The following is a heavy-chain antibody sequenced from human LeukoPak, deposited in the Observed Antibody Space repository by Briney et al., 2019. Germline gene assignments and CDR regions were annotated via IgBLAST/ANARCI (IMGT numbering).Heavy chain of an antibody. CDR2: INHSGST. Sequence: SETLSLTCAVYGGSFSGYYWSWIRQPPGKGLEWIGEINHSGSTNYNPSLKSRVTISVDTSKNQFSLKLSSVTAADTAVYYCAREVHVWGGYRSPRHYYFDYWGQGTLVTVSS. CDR1: GGSFSGYY. CDR3: AREVHVWGGYRSPRHYYFDY. V-gene: IGHV4-34*01. J-gene: IGHJ4*02. D-gene: IGHD3-16*02.